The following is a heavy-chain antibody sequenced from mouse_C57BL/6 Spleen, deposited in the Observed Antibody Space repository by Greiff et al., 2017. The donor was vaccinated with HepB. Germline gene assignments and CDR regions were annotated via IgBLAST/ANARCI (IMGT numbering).Heavy chain of an antibody. Sequence: EVQLQESGGDLVKPGGSLKLSCAASGFTFSSYGMSWVRQTPDKRLEWVATISSGGSYTYYPDSVKGRFTISRDNAKNTLYLQMSSLKSEDTAMYYCARIPHYYGSSYGYWYFDVWGTGTTVTVSS. CDR2: ISSGGSYT. D-gene: IGHD1-1*01. CDR3: ARIPHYYGSSYGYWYFDV. J-gene: IGHJ1*03. V-gene: IGHV5-6*01. CDR1: GFTFSSYG.